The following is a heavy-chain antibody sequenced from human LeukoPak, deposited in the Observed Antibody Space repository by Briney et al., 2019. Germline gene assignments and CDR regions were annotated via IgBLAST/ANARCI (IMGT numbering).Heavy chain of an antibody. J-gene: IGHJ5*02. CDR3: ARRTFGGVIGSHWFDP. CDR1: GKNLNTSW. Sequence: GESLKISCKASGKNLNTSWIGWVRQMPGKGLEWMGIIYPRDSDTKYSPSLQGQVTISADKSTSTAYLQWGSLRASDTAIYYCARRTFGGVIGSHWFDPWGQGTLVTVSS. V-gene: IGHV5-51*01. CDR2: IYPRDSDT. D-gene: IGHD3-16*02.